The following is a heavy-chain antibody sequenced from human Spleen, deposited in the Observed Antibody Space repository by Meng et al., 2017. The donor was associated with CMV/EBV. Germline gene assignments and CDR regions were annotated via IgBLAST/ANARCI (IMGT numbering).Heavy chain of an antibody. D-gene: IGHD5-12*01. Sequence: SETLSLTCTVSGGSVSSGSYYWSWIRQPPGKGLEWIGYIYYSGSTNYNPSLKSRVTISVDTSKNQFSLKLSSVTAADTAVYYCATSITTISWFDPWGQGTLVTVSS. CDR2: IYYSGST. CDR3: ATSITTISWFDP. V-gene: IGHV4-61*01. CDR1: GGSVSSGSYY. J-gene: IGHJ5*02.